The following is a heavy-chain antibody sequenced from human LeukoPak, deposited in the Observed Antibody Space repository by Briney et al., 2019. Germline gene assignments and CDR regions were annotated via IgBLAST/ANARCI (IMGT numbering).Heavy chain of an antibody. D-gene: IGHD1-1*01. CDR3: GRLDGLILYYHYMDV. CDR2: IYYSGGNT. J-gene: IGHJ6*03. V-gene: IGHV4-59*04. CDR1: GGSISGYY. Sequence: SETLSLTCTVSGGSISGYYWSWIRQPPGKGLEWIGYIYYSGGNTYYNPSLKSRVTISADTSKNQFSLKLTSVTAADTAVYYCGRLDGLILYYHYMDVWGKGTTVTVSS.